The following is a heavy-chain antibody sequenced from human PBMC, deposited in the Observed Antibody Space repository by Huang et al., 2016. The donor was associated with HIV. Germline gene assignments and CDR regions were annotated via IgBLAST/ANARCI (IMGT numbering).Heavy chain of an antibody. D-gene: IGHD3-10*01. V-gene: IGHV4-30-4*08. Sequence: QVQLQESGPGLVKPSQTLSLTCTVSGDSIGSGGHYWSWIRQPPGKGLGWIGFIYYSAITYHNPSLKSRVTISVDTSKIQFSLKLSSVTAADTAVYFCSRALYYHGSGSYSDYWGRGTLVTVSS. CDR1: GDSIGSGGHY. J-gene: IGHJ4*02. CDR3: SRALYYHGSGSYSDY. CDR2: IYYSAIT.